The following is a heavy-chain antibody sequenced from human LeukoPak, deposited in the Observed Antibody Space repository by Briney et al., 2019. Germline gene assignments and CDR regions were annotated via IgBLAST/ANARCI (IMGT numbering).Heavy chain of an antibody. Sequence: PGGSLRLSCAASGFTFSDYAMSWVRQAPGKGLEWFSGITDSGGDTYYADYVKGRFTISRDNSKNTLELRMSSLRAEDTAIYYCAKGSASSRPYYFDYWGQGTLVTVSS. CDR1: GFTFSDYA. V-gene: IGHV3-23*01. CDR2: ITDSGGDT. D-gene: IGHD6-19*01. J-gene: IGHJ4*02. CDR3: AKGSASSRPYYFDY.